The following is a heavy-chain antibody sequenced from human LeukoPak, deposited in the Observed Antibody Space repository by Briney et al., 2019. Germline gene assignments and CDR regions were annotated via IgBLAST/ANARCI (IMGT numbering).Heavy chain of an antibody. J-gene: IGHJ4*02. D-gene: IGHD1-1*01. CDR2: IKRKTEGGTT. V-gene: IGHV3-15*01. CDR3: TTLTTGDYFDY. CDR1: GSTFSKAW. Sequence: GPCLRLACAGSGSTFSKAWMGSVRQAAGKGLEWVGRIKRKTEGGTTDYAAPVKGRFTISRDDSTNTLYLQMNSLKTEDTAVYYCTTLTTGDYFDYWGQGTLVTVSS.